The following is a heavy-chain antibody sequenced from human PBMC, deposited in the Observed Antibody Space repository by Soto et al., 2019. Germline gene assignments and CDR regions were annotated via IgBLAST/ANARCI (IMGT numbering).Heavy chain of an antibody. CDR3: ARDVRYRPNF. CDR2: ISSGSGTI. J-gene: IGHJ4*02. D-gene: IGHD2-2*02. CDR1: GFTFSSYS. Sequence: EVQLVESGGGLIQPGGSLRLSCAASGFTFSSYSMKWVRQAPGKGLEWVSYISSGSGTIYYADSVKGRFTISRDNAKNSLYLQMNSLRDEDTAVYYCARDVRYRPNFWGQGPLVTVSS. V-gene: IGHV3-48*02.